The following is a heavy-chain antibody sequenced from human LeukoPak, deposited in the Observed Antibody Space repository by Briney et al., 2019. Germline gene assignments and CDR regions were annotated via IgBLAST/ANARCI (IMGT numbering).Heavy chain of an antibody. Sequence: SQTLSLTCTISGDSISSNSATWNWIRQSPSRGLEWLGRTYYRSRWLNDYTVSVKSRMTINPDTSKSQFSLQLKSVTPEDTAVYYCARGHENYYHVFDVWGKGTTVTVSS. CDR2: TYYRSRWLN. CDR3: ARGHENYYHVFDV. J-gene: IGHJ6*04. CDR1: GDSISSNSAT. V-gene: IGHV6-1*01.